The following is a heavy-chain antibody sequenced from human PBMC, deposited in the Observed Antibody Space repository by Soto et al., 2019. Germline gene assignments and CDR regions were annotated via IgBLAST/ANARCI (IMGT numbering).Heavy chain of an antibody. CDR3: ARVRYSSSWYSNWFDP. D-gene: IGHD6-13*01. V-gene: IGHV4-59*01. Sequence: SETLSLTCTVSGGSISSYYWSWIRQPPGKGLEWIGYIYYSGSTNYNPSLKSRVTISVDTSKNQFSPKLSSVTAADTAVYYCARVRYSSSWYSNWFDPWGQGTLVTVSS. J-gene: IGHJ5*02. CDR2: IYYSGST. CDR1: GGSISSYY.